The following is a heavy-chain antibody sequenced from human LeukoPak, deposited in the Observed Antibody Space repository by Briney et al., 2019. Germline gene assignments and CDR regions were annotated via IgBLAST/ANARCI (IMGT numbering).Heavy chain of an antibody. Sequence: SETLSLTCTVSGGSISSSGYYWSWIRQHPGKGLEWIGYIYYSGGTYSNPSLKSRVTISVDTSKNQSSLKLSSVTAADTAVYYCARARSGYYEVFDYWGQGTLVTVSS. CDR3: ARARSGYYEVFDY. CDR1: GGSISSSGYY. V-gene: IGHV4-31*03. D-gene: IGHD3-3*01. J-gene: IGHJ4*02. CDR2: IYYSGGT.